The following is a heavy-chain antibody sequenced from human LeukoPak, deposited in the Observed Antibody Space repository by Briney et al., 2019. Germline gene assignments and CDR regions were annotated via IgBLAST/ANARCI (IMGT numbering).Heavy chain of an antibody. CDR3: ARVLGVVTAIRGLNWFDP. V-gene: IGHV4-59*01. J-gene: IGHJ5*02. CDR2: IYYSGST. Sequence: PSETLSLTCTVSGGSISSYYWSWIRQPPGKGLEWIGYIYYSGSTNYNPSLKSRVTISVDTSKNQFSLKLSSVTAADTAVYYCARVLGVVTAIRGLNWFDPWGQGTLVTVSS. CDR1: GGSISSYY. D-gene: IGHD2-21*02.